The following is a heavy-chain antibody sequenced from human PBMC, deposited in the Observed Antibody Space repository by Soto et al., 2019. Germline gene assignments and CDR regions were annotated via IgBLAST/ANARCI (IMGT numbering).Heavy chain of an antibody. D-gene: IGHD2-8*01. CDR1: GFTFSSYA. J-gene: IGHJ4*02. CDR3: AKVATGCTNGVCYPPYSFDY. Sequence: VGSLRLSCAASGFTFSSYAMSWVRQAPGKGLEWVSGISGSGDTTYDADSVKGRFTISRDNSKNTLYLQMNSLRAEDTAVYYCAKVATGCTNGVCYPPYSFDYWGQGTLVTVSS. CDR2: ISGSGDTT. V-gene: IGHV3-23*01.